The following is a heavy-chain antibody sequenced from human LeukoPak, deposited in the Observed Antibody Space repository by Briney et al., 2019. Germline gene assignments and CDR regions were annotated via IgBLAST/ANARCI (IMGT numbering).Heavy chain of an antibody. V-gene: IGHV4-4*08. CDR2: VYANGIT. Sequence: SGTLSLTCTVSGGSIFNYYWHWIRQSPGKGLEWVGYVYANGITAYNPSLRSRGSMSIDTSRSQFSLRLTSVTAADTATYYCARRVYYDTSGYHPTAGYFDLWGRGTLVSVSS. D-gene: IGHD3-22*01. J-gene: IGHJ2*01. CDR1: GGSIFNYY. CDR3: ARRVYYDTSGYHPTAGYFDL.